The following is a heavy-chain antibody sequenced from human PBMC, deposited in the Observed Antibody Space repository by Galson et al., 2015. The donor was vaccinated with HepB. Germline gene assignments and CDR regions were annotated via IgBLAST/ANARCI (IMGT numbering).Heavy chain of an antibody. CDR1: GFTFSSYG. Sequence: SLRLSCAASGFTFSSYGMHWVRQAPGKGLEWVAVISYDGSNKYYADSVKGRFTISRDNSKNTLYLQMNSLRAEDTAVYYCAKDRERWLQLFDYWGQGTLVTVSS. CDR2: ISYDGSNK. D-gene: IGHD5-24*01. V-gene: IGHV3-30*18. J-gene: IGHJ4*02. CDR3: AKDRERWLQLFDY.